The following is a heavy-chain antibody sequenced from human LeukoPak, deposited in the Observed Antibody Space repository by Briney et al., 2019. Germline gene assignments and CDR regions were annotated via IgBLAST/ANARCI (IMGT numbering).Heavy chain of an antibody. V-gene: IGHV3-48*04. CDR3: ARITMVRGVSFSDY. J-gene: IGHJ4*02. CDR1: GFTFSSYS. D-gene: IGHD3-10*01. CDR2: ISSSSSTI. Sequence: GGSLRLSCAASGFTFSSYSMNWVRQAPGKGLEWVSYISSSSSTIYYADSVKGRFTISRDNAKNSLYLQMNSLRAEDTAVYYCARITMVRGVSFSDYWGQGTLVTVSS.